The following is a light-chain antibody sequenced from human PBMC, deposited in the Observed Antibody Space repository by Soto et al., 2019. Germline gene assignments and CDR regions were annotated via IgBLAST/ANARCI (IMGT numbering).Light chain of an antibody. CDR2: AAS. J-gene: IGKJ3*01. V-gene: IGKV1-27*01. CDR3: QKYNSAPLFS. Sequence: DIQMTPSPSSLSASVGDRVTITCRASQGISNYLAWYQQKPGKVPKLLIYAASTLQSGVPSRFSGSGSGTDFTLNISSLQPEDVATYYCQKYNSAPLFSFGPGTKVDIK. CDR1: QGISNY.